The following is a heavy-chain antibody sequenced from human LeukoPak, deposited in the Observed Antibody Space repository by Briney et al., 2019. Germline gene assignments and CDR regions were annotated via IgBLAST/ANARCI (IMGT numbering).Heavy chain of an antibody. CDR3: ARGGIYYCSGGYCYHRDV. CDR2: ISYDGSNK. D-gene: IGHD2-15*01. Sequence: GGSLRLSCAASKFTFSSFGMHWVRQAPGKGLEWVAIISYDGSNKYYADSVKGRFTISRDNSKNTLYLQMNSLRAEDTAVYYCARGGIYYCSGGYCYHRDVWGQGTTVTVSS. V-gene: IGHV3-30*03. CDR1: KFTFSSFG. J-gene: IGHJ6*02.